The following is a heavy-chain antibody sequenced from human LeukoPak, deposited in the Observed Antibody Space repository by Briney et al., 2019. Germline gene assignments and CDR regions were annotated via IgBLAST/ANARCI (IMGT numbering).Heavy chain of an antibody. V-gene: IGHV3-21*01. J-gene: IGHJ4*02. CDR3: ARVSLSAVAGPPDY. CDR1: GFTFSSYS. D-gene: IGHD6-19*01. CDR2: ISSSGSYI. Sequence: GGSLRLSCVASGFTFSSYSMNWVRQAPGKGLEWVSCISSSGSYIYSADSVKGRFTISRDNAKNSLYLQMNSLRAEDTGVYYCARVSLSAVAGPPDYWGQGTLVTVSS.